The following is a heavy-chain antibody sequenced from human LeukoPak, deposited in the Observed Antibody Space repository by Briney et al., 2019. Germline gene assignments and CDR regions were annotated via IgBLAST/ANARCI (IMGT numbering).Heavy chain of an antibody. D-gene: IGHD2-2*01. CDR3: VSFYETY. V-gene: IGHV3-74*01. J-gene: IGHJ4*02. CDR2: INSDRGST. CDR1: GFTFSSYW. Sequence: PGGSLRLSCAASGFTFSSYWMHWVRQAPGKGLVWVSRINSDRGSTSYADSVKGRFTISKDNAKNTVYLQMNNLRAEDTAVYYCVSFYETYWGRGTLVTVSS.